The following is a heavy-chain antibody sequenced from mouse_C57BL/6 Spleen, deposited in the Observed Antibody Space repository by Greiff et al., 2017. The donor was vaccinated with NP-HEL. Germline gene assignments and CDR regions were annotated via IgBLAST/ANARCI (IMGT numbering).Heavy chain of an antibody. D-gene: IGHD1-3*01. CDR3: ARSGDPVGFAY. J-gene: IGHJ3*01. CDR1: GYSFTGYY. Sequence: VQLQQSGPELVKPGASVKISCKASGYSFTGYYMNWVKQSPEKSLEWIGEINPSTGGTTYNQKFKAKATLTVDKSSSTAYMQLKSLTSEDSAVYYCARSGDPVGFAYRGQGTLVTVSA. V-gene: IGHV1-42*01. CDR2: INPSTGGT.